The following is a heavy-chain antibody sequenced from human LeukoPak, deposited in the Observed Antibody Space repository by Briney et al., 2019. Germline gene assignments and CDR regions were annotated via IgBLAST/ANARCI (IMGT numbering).Heavy chain of an antibody. CDR2: IYYSGST. J-gene: IGHJ2*01. Sequence: SETLSLTRTVSGGSVSSGSYYWSWIRQPPGKGLEWIGYIYYSGSTNYNPSLKSRVTISVDTSKNQFSLKLSSVTAADTAGYYCARDQYSGSYYYWYFDLWGRGTLVTVSS. CDR3: ARDQYSGSYYYWYFDL. CDR1: GGSVSSGSYY. V-gene: IGHV4-61*01. D-gene: IGHD1-26*01.